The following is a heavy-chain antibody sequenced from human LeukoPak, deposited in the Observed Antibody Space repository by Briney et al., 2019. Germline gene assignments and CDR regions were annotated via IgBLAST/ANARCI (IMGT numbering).Heavy chain of an antibody. V-gene: IGHV3-74*01. CDR3: ARDPRKVGLAA. CDR2: NNGDGSTT. D-gene: IGHD2-15*01. CDR1: GFSLSGYW. J-gene: IGHJ5*02. Sequence: GGSLRLSCVASGFSLSGYWMYWVRQAPGKGLMYISRNNGDGSTTNYADVVKGRFTMSRDNVKNTLYLQMNSLRVEDTAVYYCARDPRKVGLAAWGQGTLVTVSS.